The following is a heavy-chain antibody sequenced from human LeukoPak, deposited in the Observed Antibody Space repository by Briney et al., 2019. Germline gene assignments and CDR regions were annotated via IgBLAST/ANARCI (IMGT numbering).Heavy chain of an antibody. CDR2: IYYSGST. D-gene: IGHD5-24*01. V-gene: IGHV4-59*01. Sequence: PSETLSLTCTVSGGPISSYYWSWIRQPPGKGLEWIGYIYYSGSTNYNPSLKSRVTISVDTSKNQFSLKLSSVTAADTAVYYCARDSRDGYNQFDYWGQGTLVTVSS. CDR3: ARDSRDGYNQFDY. J-gene: IGHJ4*02. CDR1: GGPISSYY.